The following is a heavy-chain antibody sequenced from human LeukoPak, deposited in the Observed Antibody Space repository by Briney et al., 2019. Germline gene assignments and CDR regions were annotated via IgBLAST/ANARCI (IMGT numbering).Heavy chain of an antibody. D-gene: IGHD4-17*01. CDR3: ARDIGDYGNDAFDI. CDR1: GFTFSSYE. Sequence: PGGSLRLSCAASGFTFSSYEMNWVRQAPGKGLEWVSYISSSGSTIYYADSVKGRFTISRDNAENSLYLQMNSLRAGDTAVYYCARDIGDYGNDAFDIWGQGTMVTVSS. V-gene: IGHV3-48*03. CDR2: ISSSGSTI. J-gene: IGHJ3*02.